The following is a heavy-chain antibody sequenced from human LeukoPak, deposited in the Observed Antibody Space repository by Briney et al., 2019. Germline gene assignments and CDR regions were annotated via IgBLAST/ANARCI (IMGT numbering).Heavy chain of an antibody. D-gene: IGHD3-10*01. V-gene: IGHV3-48*03. CDR2: ISGKNTI. J-gene: IGHJ3*02. Sequence: GGSLRLSCAASGFDFKTYEMNWVRQAPGKGLEWISYISGKNTISYADSVKGRFTISIDNTKNSLYLQMNSLRAEDTAVYYCASELWFGESNALDTWGQGTVVTVSS. CDR3: ASELWFGESNALDT. CDR1: GFDFKTYE.